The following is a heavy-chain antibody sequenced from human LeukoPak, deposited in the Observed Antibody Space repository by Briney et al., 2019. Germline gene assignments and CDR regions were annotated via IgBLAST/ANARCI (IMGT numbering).Heavy chain of an antibody. J-gene: IGHJ4*03. CDR1: GFTFSSYA. CDR2: ISGSGGST. D-gene: IGHD2-2*01. V-gene: IGHV3-23*01. Sequence: PGGSLRLSCAASGFTFSSYAMSWVRQAPGKGLEWVSAISGSGGSTYYADSVKGRFTISRDNSKNTLYLQMNSLRTEDTAVYYWAKGDCRRTSCTGYWGQGTLVTVSS. CDR3: AKGDCRRTSCTGY.